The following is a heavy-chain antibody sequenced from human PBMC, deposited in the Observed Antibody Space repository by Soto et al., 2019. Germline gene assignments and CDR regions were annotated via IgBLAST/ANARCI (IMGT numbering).Heavy chain of an antibody. D-gene: IGHD3-3*01. J-gene: IGHJ5*02. CDR3: ARGRGVYYDFWSGYYTGNWFDP. V-gene: IGHV4-34*01. Sequence: TSETLSLTCAVYGGSFSGYYWSWIRQPPGKGLEWIGEINHSGSTNYNPSLKSRVTISVDTSKNQFSLKLSSVTAADTAVYYCARGRGVYYDFWSGYYTGNWFDPWGQGTLVTAPQ. CDR1: GGSFSGYY. CDR2: INHSGST.